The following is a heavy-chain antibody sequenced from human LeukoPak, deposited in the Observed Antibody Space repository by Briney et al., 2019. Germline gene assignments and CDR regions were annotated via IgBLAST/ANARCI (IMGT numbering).Heavy chain of an antibody. CDR2: IYTSGST. CDR1: GDSISSGSYY. CDR3: ARGRVEMATIDFDY. J-gene: IGHJ4*02. V-gene: IGHV4-61*02. D-gene: IGHD5-24*01. Sequence: PSETLSLTCTVSGDSISSGSYYWSWIRQPAGKGLEWIGRIYTSGSTNYNPSLKSRVTISVDTSKTQFSLKLSSVSAADTAMYYCARGRVEMATIDFDYWGQGTLVTVSS.